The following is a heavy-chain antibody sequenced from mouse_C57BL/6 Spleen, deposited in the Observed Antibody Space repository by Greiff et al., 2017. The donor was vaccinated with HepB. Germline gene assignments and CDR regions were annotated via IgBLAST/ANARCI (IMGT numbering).Heavy chain of an antibody. Sequence: VQLQQPGAELVKPGASVKLSCKASGYTFTSYWMHWVKQRPGQGLEWIGMIHPNSGSTNYNEKFKSKATLTVDKSSSTAYMQLSSLTSEDSAVYYCARWGSSYRYYAMDYWGQGTSVTVSS. CDR1: GYTFTSYW. J-gene: IGHJ4*01. V-gene: IGHV1-64*01. CDR2: IHPNSGST. CDR3: ARWGSSYRYYAMDY. D-gene: IGHD1-1*01.